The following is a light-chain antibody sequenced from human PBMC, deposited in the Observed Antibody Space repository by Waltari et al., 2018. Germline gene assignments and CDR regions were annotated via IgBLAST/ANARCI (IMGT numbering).Light chain of an antibody. Sequence: DIQMTQSPSSLSASVGARVTITCRASQAINNYLTWYQQKPGKAPKPLIYYASSLKTGVPSRFSGSRSGTEYSLTISSLQPEDIATYYCQQYNTSPFTFGPGTKLDI. J-gene: IGKJ3*01. CDR3: QQYNTSPFT. CDR2: YAS. CDR1: QAINNY. V-gene: IGKV1-33*01.